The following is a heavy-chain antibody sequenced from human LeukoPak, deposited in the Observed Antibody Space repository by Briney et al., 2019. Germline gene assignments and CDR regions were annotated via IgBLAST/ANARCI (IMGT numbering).Heavy chain of an antibody. CDR1: GFPFNTYA. CDR2: IGISGSTK. V-gene: IGHV3-48*03. Sequence: GGSLRLSCAASGFPFNTYAMKWVRQAPGKGLEWVSYIGISGSTKYYADSVKGRFTISRDNAKNSLYLQMNSLTAEDTAIYYCAREMGGYPCDYWGQGTLVTVSS. D-gene: IGHD5-12*01. J-gene: IGHJ4*02. CDR3: AREMGGYPCDY.